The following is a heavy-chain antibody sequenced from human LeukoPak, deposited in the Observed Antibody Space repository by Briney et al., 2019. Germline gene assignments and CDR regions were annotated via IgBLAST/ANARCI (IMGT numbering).Heavy chain of an antibody. J-gene: IGHJ4*02. D-gene: IGHD3-16*01. CDR2: IWYDGSDK. CDR1: GFTFSNYG. V-gene: IGHV3-33*01. CDR3: ARVFGDRAYFDY. Sequence: GGSLRLSCAASGFTFSNYGMHWVRQAPGKGLEWVAVIWYDGSDKYYVDSVKGRFTISRDNSENTLYLQMDGLRAEDTAVYYCARVFGDRAYFDYWGQGAQVTVSS.